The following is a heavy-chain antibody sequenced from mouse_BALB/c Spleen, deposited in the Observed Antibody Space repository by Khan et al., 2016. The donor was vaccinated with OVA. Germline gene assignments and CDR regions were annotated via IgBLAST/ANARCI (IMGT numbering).Heavy chain of an antibody. J-gene: IGHJ4*01. D-gene: IGHD2-3*01. Sequence: EVQLQESGPGLVKPSQSLSLTCTVTGYSITSDYAWNWIRQLPGNQLERMGYISYSGSTNYNPSLKSRISITPDTSKNQSYLQLNSLTTEDTATYYCTRDGSRYSYAMDYWGQGNSVTFS. CDR2: ISYSGST. V-gene: IGHV3-2*02. CDR3: TRDGSRYSYAMDY. CDR1: GYSITSDYA.